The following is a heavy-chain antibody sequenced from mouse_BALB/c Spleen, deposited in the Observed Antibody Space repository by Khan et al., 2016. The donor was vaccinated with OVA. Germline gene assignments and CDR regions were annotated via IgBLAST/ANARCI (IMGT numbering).Heavy chain of an antibody. D-gene: IGHD2-10*01. CDR1: GFSLTNYG. J-gene: IGHJ4*01. CDR3: ARQPYYHYYIMDY. CDR2: IWSDGST. V-gene: IGHV2-6-1*01. Sequence: QVQLKQSGPGLVAPSQSLSITCTISGFSLTNYGVHWVRQPPGKGLEWLVVIWSDGSTTYNSDLKSRLSISKDNSKSQVFLKMNSRQTDDTAMYYCARQPYYHYYIMDYWGQGTSVTVSS.